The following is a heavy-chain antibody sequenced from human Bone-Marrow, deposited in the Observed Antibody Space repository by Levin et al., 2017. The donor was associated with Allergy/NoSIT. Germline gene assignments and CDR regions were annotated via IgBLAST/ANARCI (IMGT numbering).Heavy chain of an antibody. CDR2: ISQTGDYV. Sequence: GASVKVSCVASGFTFSSHTMNWVRQTPGKGLEWVLSISQTGDYVYYADSMRGRFTVSRDNAQNSVFLEMDSLTSEDMAVYYCARDLELEPGAFDVWGQGTLVTVS. CDR3: ARDLELEPGAFDV. V-gene: IGHV3-21*06. J-gene: IGHJ3*01. CDR1: GFTFSSHT. D-gene: IGHD1-1*01.